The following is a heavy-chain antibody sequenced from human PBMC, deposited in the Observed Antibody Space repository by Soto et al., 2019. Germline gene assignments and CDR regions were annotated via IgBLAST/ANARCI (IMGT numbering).Heavy chain of an antibody. V-gene: IGHV4-59*04. J-gene: IGHJ5*02. D-gene: IGHD2-8*01. CDR3: TKVSSGWFDP. CDR2: AYYSGNT. CDR1: GFTFRNYW. Sequence: PGGSLRLSCAASGFTFRNYWMSWVRQPPGKGLEWIGCAYYSGNTYYNPSLKSRVTISVDTSGNQFSLRLNSVTAADTAVYYCTKVSSGWFDPWGQGTLVTVSS.